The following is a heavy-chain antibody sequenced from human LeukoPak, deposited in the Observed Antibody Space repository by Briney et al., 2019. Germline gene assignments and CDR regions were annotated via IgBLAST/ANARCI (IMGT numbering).Heavy chain of an antibody. V-gene: IGHV3-73*01. Sequence: GGSLKPSCAASGVTFSGSPIHWVRQASGKGLEWIGRIKTKAATYAIAYAASVKGRLTVSRDAAETTAYLQMNSLKTEDTAVYYCTGGDRPGWFFDLWGRGTLVTVSS. CDR3: TGGDRPGWFFDL. CDR1: GVTFSGSP. J-gene: IGHJ2*01. D-gene: IGHD2-21*01. CDR2: IKTKAATYAI.